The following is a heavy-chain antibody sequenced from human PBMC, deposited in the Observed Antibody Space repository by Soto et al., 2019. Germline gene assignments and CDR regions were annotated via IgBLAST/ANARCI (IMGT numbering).Heavy chain of an antibody. CDR3: AREYAVKTLVNSWCLHFDH. D-gene: IGHD1-26*01. CDR2: INPSSGAT. J-gene: IGHJ4*02. Sequence: ASGKVSCKASGYSFTDNFIHWVRQAPGQGPEWMGWINPSSGATKYLWKFQGRVTMTSDTSISTAYMDLFRLKSDDTAVYYCAREYAVKTLVNSWCLHFDHWGQRSLVPVS. CDR1: GYSFTDNF. V-gene: IGHV1-2*02.